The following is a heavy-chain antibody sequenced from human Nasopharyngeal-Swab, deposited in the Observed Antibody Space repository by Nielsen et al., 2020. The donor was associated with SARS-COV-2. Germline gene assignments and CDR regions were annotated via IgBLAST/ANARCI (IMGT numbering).Heavy chain of an antibody. D-gene: IGHD6-6*01. CDR2: ITSSGGSL. J-gene: IGHJ4*02. CDR1: GFPFDDYA. Sequence: SLKISCAASGFPFDDYAMHWVRQAPGKGLEWVSGITSSGGSLGYADSVKGRFTISRDNAKNSLYLQVDSLRPDDTALYFCARKFSSSSALDYWGQGTLVTVSS. V-gene: IGHV3-9*01. CDR3: ARKFSSSSALDY.